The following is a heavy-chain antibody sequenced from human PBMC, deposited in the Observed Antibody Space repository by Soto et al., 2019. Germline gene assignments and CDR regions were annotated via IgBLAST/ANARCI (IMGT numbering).Heavy chain of an antibody. Sequence: PGGSLRLSCVASGFTFSNAWVNWVRQAPGKGLEWVGRIKSKTDAGTTDYAAPVKGRFTISRDDSKNTLYLQMNSLKSEDTAVYYCTTSYFDSSGLYFQHWGQGNLITVSS. CDR2: IKSKTDAGTT. V-gene: IGHV3-15*07. J-gene: IGHJ1*01. D-gene: IGHD3-22*01. CDR3: TTSYFDSSGLYFQH. CDR1: GFTFSNAW.